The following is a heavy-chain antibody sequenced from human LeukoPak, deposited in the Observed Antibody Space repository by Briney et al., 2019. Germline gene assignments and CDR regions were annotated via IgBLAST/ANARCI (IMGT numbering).Heavy chain of an antibody. CDR1: GGAFSSYA. V-gene: IGHV1-69*04. J-gene: IGHJ4*02. CDR2: IIPILGVA. Sequence: SVKVSCKASGGAFSSYAISWVRQAPGQGLEWMGRIIPILGVANYAQKLQGRVTITADKSTSTAYMELSSLRSEDTAVYYCARAKRPYSGYDFHFDYWGQGTLVTVSS. D-gene: IGHD5-12*01. CDR3: ARAKRPYSGYDFHFDY.